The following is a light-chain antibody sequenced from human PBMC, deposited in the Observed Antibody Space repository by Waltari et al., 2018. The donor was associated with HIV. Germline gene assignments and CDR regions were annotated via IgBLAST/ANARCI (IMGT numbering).Light chain of an antibody. CDR1: SRDVGGYNY. CDR3: ESYTSTSVWV. CDR2: DVS. V-gene: IGLV2-14*03. J-gene: IGLJ3*02. Sequence: QSALTQPASVSGSPGPSITIPCTGSSRDVGGYNYVSWYQQHPGKAPRLMIYDVSTRPSGVSDRFSGSKSGDTASLTISGLQAEDEADYYCESYTSTSVWVFGGGTRLTVL.